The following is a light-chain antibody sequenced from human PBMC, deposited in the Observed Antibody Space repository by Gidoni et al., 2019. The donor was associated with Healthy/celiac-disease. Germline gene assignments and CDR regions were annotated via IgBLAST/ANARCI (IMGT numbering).Light chain of an antibody. V-gene: IGKV3-15*01. CDR3: QQYNNWPPWT. J-gene: IGKJ1*01. CDR1: QSVSSN. Sequence: EIVMTQSLATLSVSPGERATLSCRASQSVSSNLAWYQQKPGQAPRLLIYGASTRATGIPARFSGSGSGTEFTLTISSLQSEDFAVYYCQQYNNWPPWTFGQXTKVEIK. CDR2: GAS.